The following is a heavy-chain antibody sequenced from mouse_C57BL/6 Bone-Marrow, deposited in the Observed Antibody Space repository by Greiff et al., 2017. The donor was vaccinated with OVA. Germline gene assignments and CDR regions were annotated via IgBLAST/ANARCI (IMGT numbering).Heavy chain of an antibody. Sequence: EVKLVESGGGLVQPGGSLSLSCAASGFTFTDYYMSWVRQPPGKALEWLGFIRNKANGYTTEYSASVKVRFAISRDNSQSILYLQMNALRAEDSSTYYCARLTTGTIAYWGQGTLVTVSA. D-gene: IGHD4-1*02. V-gene: IGHV7-3*01. CDR1: GFTFTDYY. CDR2: IRNKANGYTT. CDR3: ARLTTGTIAY. J-gene: IGHJ3*01.